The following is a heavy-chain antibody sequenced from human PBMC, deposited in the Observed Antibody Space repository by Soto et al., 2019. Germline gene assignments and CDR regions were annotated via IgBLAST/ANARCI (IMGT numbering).Heavy chain of an antibody. V-gene: IGHV3-49*03. D-gene: IGHD2-2*01. CDR3: ARARQLPPYYFDC. J-gene: IGHJ4*02. CDR2: IRSKAYGGTT. CDR1: GFTFRDYA. Sequence: GGSLRLSCTASGFTFRDYAMNWFRQAPGKGLEWVSFIRSKAYGGTTEYAASVKGRFTISRDDSKSIAYLQMNSLKTEDTAVYFCARARQLPPYYFDCWGQGTLVTVSS.